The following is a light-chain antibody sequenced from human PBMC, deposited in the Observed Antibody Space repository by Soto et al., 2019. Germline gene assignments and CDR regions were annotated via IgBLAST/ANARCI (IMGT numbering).Light chain of an antibody. Sequence: AIRMTQSPSSLSASTGDRVTITCRASQGISSYLAWYQQKPRKAPKLLIYAASTWQSGVPSRFSGSGSGTDFTLTISCLQSEDFATYYCQQYYSYPPSFGGGTKVDIK. J-gene: IGKJ4*01. V-gene: IGKV1-8*01. CDR2: AAS. CDR3: QQYYSYPPS. CDR1: QGISSY.